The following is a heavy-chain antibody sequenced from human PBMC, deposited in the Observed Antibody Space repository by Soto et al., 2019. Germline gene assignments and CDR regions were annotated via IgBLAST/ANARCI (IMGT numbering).Heavy chain of an antibody. Sequence: PRESLQISCNGSGYSFTSYWIGWVRQMPGKGLEWMGIIYPGDSDTRYSPSFQGQVTISADKSISTAYLQWSSLKASDTAMYYCARLGGAASYWYYGMDVWGQGTTVTVSS. D-gene: IGHD2-8*02. V-gene: IGHV5-51*01. CDR2: IYPGDSDT. CDR1: GYSFTSYW. J-gene: IGHJ6*02. CDR3: ARLGGAASYWYYGMDV.